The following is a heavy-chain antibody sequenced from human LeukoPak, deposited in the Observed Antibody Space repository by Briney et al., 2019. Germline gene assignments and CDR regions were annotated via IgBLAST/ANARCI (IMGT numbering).Heavy chain of an antibody. D-gene: IGHD2-15*01. J-gene: IGHJ4*02. Sequence: GGSLRLSCAASGFTFSSYSMNWVRQAPGKGLEWVSSISSSSSYIYYADSVKGRFTISRNNAKNSLYLQMNSLRAEDTAVYYCARIGYCSGGSCYGIDYWGQGTLVTVSS. V-gene: IGHV3-21*01. CDR1: GFTFSSYS. CDR3: ARIGYCSGGSCYGIDY. CDR2: ISSSSSYI.